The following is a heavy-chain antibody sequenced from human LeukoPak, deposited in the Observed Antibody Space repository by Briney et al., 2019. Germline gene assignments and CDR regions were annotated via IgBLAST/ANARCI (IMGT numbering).Heavy chain of an antibody. CDR3: ARLGIAEEHAFDI. V-gene: IGHV4-59*08. CDR1: GGSISSYY. Sequence: SETLSLTCTVSGGSISSYYWSWIRQPPGKGLEWIGYIYYSGSTNYNPSLKSRVTISADTSKNQFSLKLSSVTAADTAVYYCARLGIAEEHAFDIWGQGTMVTVSS. J-gene: IGHJ3*02. CDR2: IYYSGST. D-gene: IGHD6-13*01.